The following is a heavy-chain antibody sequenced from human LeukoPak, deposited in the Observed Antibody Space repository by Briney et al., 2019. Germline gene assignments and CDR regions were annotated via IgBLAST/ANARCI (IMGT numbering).Heavy chain of an antibody. D-gene: IGHD3-10*01. CDR2: VSGGSGAI. CDR1: GFTFSDYS. J-gene: IGHJ4*02. V-gene: IGHV3-23*01. CDR3: AREGDRGVLVADYFDY. Sequence: GGSLRFSCAASGFTFSDYSMAWLRQAQGKEREGVLGVSGGSGAIFYGDSVNGRFTISRDNSKNTLYLEMNTLRADDTAVYYCAREGDRGVLVADYFDYWGQGTLVTVSS.